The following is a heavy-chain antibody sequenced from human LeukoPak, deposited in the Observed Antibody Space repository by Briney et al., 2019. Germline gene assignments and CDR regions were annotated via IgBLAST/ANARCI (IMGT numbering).Heavy chain of an antibody. Sequence: SETLSLTCTVSGGSISSYYWSWIRQPAGKGLEWIGRIYTSGSTNYNPSLKSRVTMSVDTSKNQFSLKLSSVTAADTAVYYCARGDFTVTPPRYYYYGMDVWGQGTTVTVSS. V-gene: IGHV4-4*07. CDR3: ARGDFTVTPPRYYYYGMDV. D-gene: IGHD4-17*01. CDR2: IYTSGST. CDR1: GGSISSYY. J-gene: IGHJ6*02.